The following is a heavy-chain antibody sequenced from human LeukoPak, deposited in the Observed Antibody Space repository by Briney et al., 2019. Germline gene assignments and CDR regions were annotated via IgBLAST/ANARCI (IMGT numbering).Heavy chain of an antibody. CDR1: GYTFTGYY. D-gene: IGHD3-10*01. CDR2: INPNSGGT. Sequence: ASVKVSCKTSGYTFTGYYMHWVRQAPGQGLEWMGWINPNSGGTNYAQKFQGWVTMTRDTSISTAYMELSRLRSDDTAVYYCARARGITMVRGVLYGMDVWGQGTTVTASS. J-gene: IGHJ6*02. V-gene: IGHV1-2*04. CDR3: ARARGITMVRGVLYGMDV.